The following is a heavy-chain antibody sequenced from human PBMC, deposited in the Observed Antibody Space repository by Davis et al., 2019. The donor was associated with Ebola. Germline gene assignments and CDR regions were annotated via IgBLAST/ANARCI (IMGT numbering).Heavy chain of an antibody. CDR1: GFTFSSYW. CDR3: ARVKVFGVVSNYYYGMDV. D-gene: IGHD3-3*01. Sequence: PGGSLRLSCAASGFTFSSYWMSWVRQAPGKGLEWVANIKQDGSEKYYVDSVKGRFTISRDNAKNSLYLQMNSLRAEDTAVYYCARVKVFGVVSNYYYGMDVWGQGTTVTVSS. V-gene: IGHV3-7*01. J-gene: IGHJ6*02. CDR2: IKQDGSEK.